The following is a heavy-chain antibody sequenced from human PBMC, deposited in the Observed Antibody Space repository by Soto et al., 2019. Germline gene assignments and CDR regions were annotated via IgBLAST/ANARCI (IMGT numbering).Heavy chain of an antibody. Sequence: SQTLSLTCVISGDSVSSNSAGWNWTRQSPSRGLEWLGRTYYKSKWNNDYALSVKSRITINPDTSKNQFSLHLYSVTPEDTAVYYCTGITWFRGMDVWGQGTPDTVS. J-gene: IGHJ6*02. V-gene: IGHV6-1*01. CDR3: TGITWFRGMDV. CDR1: GDSVSSNSAG. D-gene: IGHD3-10*01. CDR2: TYYKSKWNN.